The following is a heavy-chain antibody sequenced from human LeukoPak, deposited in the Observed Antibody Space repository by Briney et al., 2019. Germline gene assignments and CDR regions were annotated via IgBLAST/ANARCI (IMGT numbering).Heavy chain of an antibody. CDR1: GFTLSDYY. J-gene: IGHJ3*02. D-gene: IGHD3-10*01. V-gene: IGHV3-11*01. CDR2: ISSSGSTI. CDR3: ARSTSPLSVSGAFDI. Sequence: PGGSLRLSCAASGFTLSDYYMSWIRQAPGKGLEWVSYISSSGSTIYYADSVKGRFTISRDNAKNSLYLQMNSLRAEDTAVYYCARSTSPLSVSGAFDIWGQGTMVTVSS.